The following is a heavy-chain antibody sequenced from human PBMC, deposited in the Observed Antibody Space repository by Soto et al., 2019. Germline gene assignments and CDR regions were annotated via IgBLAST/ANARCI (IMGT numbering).Heavy chain of an antibody. Sequence: QVQLVESGGGVVQPGRPLRLSCAASGFTFRSYGRHWVGQAPGKGLEWVAVIWYDGSNKYYADSVKGRFTISRDNSKNTLYLQMNSLRAEDTAVYYCARGAAYSSSWSWFDPWGQGTLVTVSS. CDR3: ARGAAYSSSWSWFDP. CDR1: GFTFRSYG. CDR2: IWYDGSNK. J-gene: IGHJ5*02. V-gene: IGHV3-33*01. D-gene: IGHD6-13*01.